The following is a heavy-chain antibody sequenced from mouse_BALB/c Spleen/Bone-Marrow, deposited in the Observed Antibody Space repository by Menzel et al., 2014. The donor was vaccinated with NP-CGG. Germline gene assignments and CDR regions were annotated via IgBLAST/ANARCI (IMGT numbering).Heavy chain of an antibody. D-gene: IGHD3-1*01. V-gene: IGHV1-5*01. J-gene: IGHJ2*01. Sequence: EVQLQQSGTVLARPGAAVKMSCKASGYTFSNYWMHWVKQRPGQGLEWIGTIYPGNSDTTYNQNFKGKAKLTAVTSTSTTYIDLSSLTNEDAAVYYCTTLARNNFDYWGQGTTLTVSS. CDR2: IYPGNSDT. CDR3: TTLARNNFDY. CDR1: GYTFSNYW.